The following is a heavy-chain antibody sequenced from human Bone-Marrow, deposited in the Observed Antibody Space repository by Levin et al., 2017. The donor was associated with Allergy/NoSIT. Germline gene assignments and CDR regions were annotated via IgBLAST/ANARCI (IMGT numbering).Heavy chain of an antibody. V-gene: IGHV3-33*01. CDR2: IWYDGSKK. CDR1: GFSFSNYG. J-gene: IGHJ4*02. CDR3: ARGDYYNTSGSYYIGLDY. Sequence: GGSPRLSCAASGFSFSNYGMHWVRQAPGKGLEWMAVIWYDGSKKFYGDSVKGRFTISRDNSKNTVSLQMNGLRVEDTAIYYCARGDYYNTSGSYYIGLDYWGQGTLVTVSS. D-gene: IGHD3-10*01.